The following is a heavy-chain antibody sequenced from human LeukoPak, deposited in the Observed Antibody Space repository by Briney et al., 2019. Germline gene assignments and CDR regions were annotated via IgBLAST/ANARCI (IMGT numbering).Heavy chain of an antibody. D-gene: IGHD1-1*01. Sequence: GGSLRLSCAASGFTVSSDYMNWVRQAPGKGLEWVSYISSSGRGIYYADSVKDRFTISRDNAKNSLYLQMNSLRAEDTAVYYCARDKAEGQPAFDYWGQGTLVTVSS. CDR1: GFTVSSDY. V-gene: IGHV3-48*03. CDR3: ARDKAEGQPAFDY. J-gene: IGHJ4*02. CDR2: ISSSGRGI.